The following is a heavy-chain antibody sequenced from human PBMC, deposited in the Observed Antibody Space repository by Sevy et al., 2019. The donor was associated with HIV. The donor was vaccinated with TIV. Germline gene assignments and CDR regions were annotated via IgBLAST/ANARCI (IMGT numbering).Heavy chain of an antibody. J-gene: IGHJ4*02. CDR2: IFHTGST. CDR3: ARAAATVTTVTHFDY. V-gene: IGHV4-30-2*01. CDR1: GGSISSGGYS. D-gene: IGHD4-17*01. Sequence: SETLSLTCAVSGGSISSGGYSWNWIRQPPGEGLEWIAYIFHTGSTYYNPSLKSRVTISVDRSKNQFSLQLSSVTTADTAIYYCARAAATVTTVTHFDYWGQGTLVTVSS.